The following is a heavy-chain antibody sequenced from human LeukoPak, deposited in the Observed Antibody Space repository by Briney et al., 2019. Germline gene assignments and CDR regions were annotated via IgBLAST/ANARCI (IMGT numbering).Heavy chain of an antibody. CDR2: IYYSGST. D-gene: IGHD6-13*01. CDR1: GGPFSGYY. J-gene: IGHJ5*02. CDR3: ARGYFSSWYINWFDP. Sequence: PSETLSLTCAVYGGPFSGYYWSWIRQPPGKGLEWIGYIYYSGSTNYNPSLKSRVTISVDTSKNQFSLKLSSVTAADTAVYYCARGYFSSWYINWFDPWGQGTLVTVSS. V-gene: IGHV4-59*08.